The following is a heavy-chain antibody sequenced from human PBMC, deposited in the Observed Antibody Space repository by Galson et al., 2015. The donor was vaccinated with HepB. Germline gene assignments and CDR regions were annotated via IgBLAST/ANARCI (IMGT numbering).Heavy chain of an antibody. J-gene: IGHJ5*02. CDR3: ARQEGVAARTNWFDP. D-gene: IGHD2-15*01. CDR2: ISSSSSYI. CDR1: GFTFSSYS. Sequence: SLRLSCAASGFTFSSYSMNWVRQAPGKGLEWVSSISSSSSYIYYADSVKGRFTISRDNAKNSLYLQMNSLRAEDTAVYYCARQEGVAARTNWFDPWGQGTLVTVSS. V-gene: IGHV3-21*01.